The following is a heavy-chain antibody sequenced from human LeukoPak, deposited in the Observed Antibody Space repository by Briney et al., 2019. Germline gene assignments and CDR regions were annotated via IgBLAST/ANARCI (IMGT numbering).Heavy chain of an antibody. CDR1: GFTFRSYG. D-gene: IGHD2-2*01. CDR2: IWSNGSNK. CDR3: ARVFSGYCSTPSGHMDV. J-gene: IGHJ6*02. Sequence: QAGGSLRLSCAASGFTFRSYGMHWVRQAPGEGLEWVAAIWSNGSNKYFAAPVTGRFTMSRDNSKNTLYMQTTTLRPDDTAVYPGARVFSGYCSTPSGHMDVWGQGTTVTVSS. V-gene: IGHV3-33*01.